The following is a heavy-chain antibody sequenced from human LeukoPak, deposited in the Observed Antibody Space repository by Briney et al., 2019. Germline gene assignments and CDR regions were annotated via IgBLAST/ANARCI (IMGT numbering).Heavy chain of an antibody. Sequence: SETLSLTCTVSGGSISSSIYYWGWIRQPPGKGLEWIGSIYYSGSTYYNPSLKSRVTISVDTSKNQFSLKLSSVTAADTAVYYCARLNTNGYSSGWDVSWGQGTLVTVSS. CDR2: IYYSGST. V-gene: IGHV4-39*01. J-gene: IGHJ5*02. CDR3: ARLNTNGYSSGWDVS. D-gene: IGHD6-19*01. CDR1: GGSISSSIYY.